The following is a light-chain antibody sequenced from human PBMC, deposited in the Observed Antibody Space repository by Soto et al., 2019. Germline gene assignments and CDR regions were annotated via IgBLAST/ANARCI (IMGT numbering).Light chain of an antibody. Sequence: NFMLTQPHSVSESPGKTLSISCTRTSGSVANNYVPWYQQRPGSAPTNVIYENNQRLSGVPDRCSGSTDGSSNAASLTISGLQNEEAADYYCQSYDSDFLVFGGGTKLTVL. CDR3: QSYDSDFLV. CDR1: SGSVANNY. V-gene: IGLV6-57*03. J-gene: IGLJ2*01. CDR2: ENN.